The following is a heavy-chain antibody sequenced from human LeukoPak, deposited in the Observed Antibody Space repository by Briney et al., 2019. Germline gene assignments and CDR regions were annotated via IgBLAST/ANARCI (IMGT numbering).Heavy chain of an antibody. Sequence: SETLSLTCTVSGGSISSYYWSWIRQPAGKGLEWIGRIYTSGSTNYNPSLKSRVTISVDTSKNQFSLTLSSVSGADRGVYYCERDHQYYDSSGHDFFLYYYMDVWGKGTTVTVSS. J-gene: IGHJ6*03. D-gene: IGHD3-22*01. V-gene: IGHV4-4*07. CDR2: IYTSGST. CDR3: ERDHQYYDSSGHDFFLYYYMDV. CDR1: GGSISSYY.